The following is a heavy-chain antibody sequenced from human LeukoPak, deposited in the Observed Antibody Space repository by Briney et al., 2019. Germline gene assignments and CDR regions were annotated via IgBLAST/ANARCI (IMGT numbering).Heavy chain of an antibody. D-gene: IGHD4-23*01. CDR1: GFTFSSYS. Sequence: GSLRLSCAASGFTFSSYSMNWVRQAPGKGLEWVSSISSSSSYIYYADSVKGRFTISRDNAKNSLYLQMNSLRAEDTAVYYCARDDYGGKLYFDYWGQGTLVTVSS. CDR2: ISSSSSYI. V-gene: IGHV3-21*01. J-gene: IGHJ4*02. CDR3: ARDDYGGKLYFDY.